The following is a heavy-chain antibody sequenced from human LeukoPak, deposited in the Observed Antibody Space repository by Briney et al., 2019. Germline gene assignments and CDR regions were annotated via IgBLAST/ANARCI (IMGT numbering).Heavy chain of an antibody. J-gene: IGHJ5*02. CDR3: ASELKTYQSYPETNWFDP. Sequence: SETLSLTCTVSGGSISSSSHYWAWIRQSPGKGLEWIGSIYYSGTAYYNPSLKSRLTISVDTSKNQFSLKLSSVNAADTAVYYCASELKTYQSYPETNWFDPWGQGTLVTVSS. CDR1: GGSISSSSHY. V-gene: IGHV4-39*01. D-gene: IGHD1-7*01. CDR2: IYYSGTA.